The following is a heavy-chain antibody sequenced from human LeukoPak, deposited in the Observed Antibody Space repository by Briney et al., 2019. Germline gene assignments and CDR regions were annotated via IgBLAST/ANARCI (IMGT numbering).Heavy chain of an antibody. J-gene: IGHJ5*02. Sequence: GGSLRLSCAVSGLTLSDHYIDWVRQAPGKGLEWVGRTRNKANSYTTEYAASVNGRFTISRDDSKNSVYLQMNSLKTEDTAVYYWARDRFGDGFDPWGQGTLVTVSS. CDR2: TRNKANSYTT. D-gene: IGHD3-3*01. CDR1: GLTLSDHY. V-gene: IGHV3-72*01. CDR3: ARDRFGDGFDP.